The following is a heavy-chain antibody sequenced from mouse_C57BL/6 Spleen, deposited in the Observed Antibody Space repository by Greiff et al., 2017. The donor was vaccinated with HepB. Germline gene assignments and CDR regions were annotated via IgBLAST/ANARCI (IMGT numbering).Heavy chain of an antibody. V-gene: IGHV1-80*01. CDR3: ARSGSSWYFDV. CDR1: GYAFSSYW. Sequence: SGAELVKPGASVKISCKASGYAFSSYWMNWVKQRPGKGLEWIGQIYPGDGDTNYNGKFKGKATLTADKYSSTAYMQLSSLTSEDSAVYFCARSGSSWYFDVWGTGTTVTVSS. D-gene: IGHD1-1*01. CDR2: IYPGDGDT. J-gene: IGHJ1*03.